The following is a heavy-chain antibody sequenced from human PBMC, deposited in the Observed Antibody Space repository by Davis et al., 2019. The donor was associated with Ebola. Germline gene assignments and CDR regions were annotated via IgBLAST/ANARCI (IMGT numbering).Heavy chain of an antibody. CDR1: GFTFSSYG. CDR2: IWYDGSKK. J-gene: IGHJ3*02. D-gene: IGHD3-10*01. V-gene: IGHV3-33*01. CDR3: AHFGVTQNAYDI. Sequence: GESLKISCAASGFTFSSYGMHWVRQAPGKGLEWVAVIWYDGSKKYYADSVKGRFTISRDNSKNTLYLQMNSLRAEDTAVYYCAHFGVTQNAYDIWGQGTMVTVSS.